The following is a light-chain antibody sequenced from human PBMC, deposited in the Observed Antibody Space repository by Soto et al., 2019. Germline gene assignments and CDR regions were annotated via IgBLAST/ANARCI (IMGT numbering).Light chain of an antibody. Sequence: EIAVTQSPGTLSLSPGERATLSCRASQSVSSSYLAWYQQKPGQAPRLIIYGASSRATGIPDRFSGSGSGTDFTLTISRLEPEDFAVYYCQQYGSAPPLTFGPGTKVDIK. CDR1: QSVSSSY. CDR3: QQYGSAPPLT. J-gene: IGKJ3*01. V-gene: IGKV3-20*01. CDR2: GAS.